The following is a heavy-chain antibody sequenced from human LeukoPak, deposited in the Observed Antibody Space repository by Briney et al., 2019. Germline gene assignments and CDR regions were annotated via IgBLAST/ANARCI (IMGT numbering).Heavy chain of an antibody. J-gene: IGHJ3*02. CDR2: IYDSGST. V-gene: IGHV4-59*01. Sequence: SETLSLTCTVSGGSISSYYWSWIRQPPGKGLEWIGYIYDSGSTNYNPSLKSRVTISVDTSKNQFSLKLSSVTAADTAVYYCARHTYYYGSGKPRTPVNAFDIWGQGTMVTVSS. CDR3: ARHTYYYGSGKPRTPVNAFDI. D-gene: IGHD3-10*01. CDR1: GGSISSYY.